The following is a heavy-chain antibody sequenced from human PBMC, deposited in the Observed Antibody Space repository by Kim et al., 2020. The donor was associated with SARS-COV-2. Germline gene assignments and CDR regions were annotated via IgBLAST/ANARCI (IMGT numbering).Heavy chain of an antibody. V-gene: IGHV4-34*01. CDR1: GGSFSGYY. CDR2: INHSGST. Sequence: SETLSLTCAVYGGSFSGYYWSWIRQPPGKGLEWIGEINHSGSTNYNPSLKSRVTISVDTSKNQFSLKLSSVTAADTAVYYCARGTGDGYNRRFISAFDIWGQGTMVTVSS. J-gene: IGHJ3*02. D-gene: IGHD5-12*01. CDR3: ARGTGDGYNRRFISAFDI.